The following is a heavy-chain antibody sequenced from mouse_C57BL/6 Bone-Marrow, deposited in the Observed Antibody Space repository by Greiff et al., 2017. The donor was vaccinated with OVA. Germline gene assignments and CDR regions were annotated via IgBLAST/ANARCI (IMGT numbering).Heavy chain of an antibody. Sequence: QVHVKQSGPELVKPGASVKISCKASGYAFSSSWMNWVKQRPGKGLEWIGRIYPGDGDTNYNGKFKGKATLTADKSSSTAYMQLSSLTSEDSAVYFCARLDGSRYYAMDYWGQGTSVTVSS. CDR1: GYAFSSSW. J-gene: IGHJ4*01. CDR2: IYPGDGDT. CDR3: ARLDGSRYYAMDY. V-gene: IGHV1-82*01. D-gene: IGHD1-1*01.